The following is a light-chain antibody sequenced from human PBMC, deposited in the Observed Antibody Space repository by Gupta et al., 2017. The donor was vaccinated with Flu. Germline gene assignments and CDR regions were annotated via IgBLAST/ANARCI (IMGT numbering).Light chain of an antibody. CDR3: QQSDVTPLT. Sequence: DIQMTQSPSYLPAQVGDRVTITCRASQTIGSYLHWYQHKEGKAPKLLIYSASSLQGGVPSRFSGSGSGTDFTLTISSLQPDDFATYYCQQSDVTPLTFGGGTKLEVK. J-gene: IGKJ4*01. CDR2: SAS. V-gene: IGKV1-39*01. CDR1: QTIGSY.